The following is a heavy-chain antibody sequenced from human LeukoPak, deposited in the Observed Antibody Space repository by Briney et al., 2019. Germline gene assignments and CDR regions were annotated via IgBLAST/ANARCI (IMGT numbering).Heavy chain of an antibody. D-gene: IGHD1-26*01. V-gene: IGHV4-38-2*01. CDR2: IYHSGST. Sequence: SETLSLTCAVSGYSISSGYYWGWIRQPPGKGVEWIGSIYHSGSTYYNPSLKSRVTIAVDTSKNQFSLKLSSVTAADTAVYYCARQRFSGSYFLNYWGQGTLVTVSS. CDR3: ARQRFSGSYFLNY. CDR1: GYSISSGYY. J-gene: IGHJ4*02.